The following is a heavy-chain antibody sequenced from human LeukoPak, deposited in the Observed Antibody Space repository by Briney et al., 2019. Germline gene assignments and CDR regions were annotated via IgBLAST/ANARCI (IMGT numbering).Heavy chain of an antibody. CDR3: ARDGITMRILEY. V-gene: IGHV3-21*01. D-gene: IGHD3-10*01. CDR1: GFTFSSYE. J-gene: IGHJ4*02. Sequence: GGSLRLSCAASGFTFSSYEMNWVRQAPGKGLEWVSSISSSSIYKYFADSVKGRFTISRDNAKNSLYLQVNSLRAEDTAVYYCARDGITMRILEYWGQGTLVTVSS. CDR2: ISSSSIYK.